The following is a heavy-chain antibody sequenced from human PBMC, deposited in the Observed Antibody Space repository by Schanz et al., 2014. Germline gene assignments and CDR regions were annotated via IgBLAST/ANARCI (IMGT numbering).Heavy chain of an antibody. CDR2: IDRDGGHT. CDR3: AKESRGSSFDMDV. V-gene: IGHV3-43*01. D-gene: IGHD1-26*01. J-gene: IGHJ6*02. CDR1: GFSFDDYT. Sequence: EVQLVESGGVVAQPGGSLRLSCAASGFSFDDYTMHWVRQAPGKGLEWVSLIDRDGGHTYYADSVKGRFTISRDNSKNSLYLQMNRLRTEDTALYYCAKESRGSSFDMDVWGQGTTVTVSS.